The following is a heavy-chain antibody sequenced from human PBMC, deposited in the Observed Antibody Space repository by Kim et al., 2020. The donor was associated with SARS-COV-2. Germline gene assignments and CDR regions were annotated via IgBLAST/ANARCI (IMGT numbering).Heavy chain of an antibody. D-gene: IGHD6-13*01. J-gene: IGHJ4*02. Sequence: ASVKVSCKASGYTFTSYAMHWVRQAPGQRLEWMGWINAGNGNTKYSQKFQGRVTITRDTSASTAYMELSSLRSEDTAVYYCARDGTYSSSWPTSDYFDYWGQGTLVTVSS. V-gene: IGHV1-3*01. CDR3: ARDGTYSSSWPTSDYFDY. CDR1: GYTFTSYA. CDR2: INAGNGNT.